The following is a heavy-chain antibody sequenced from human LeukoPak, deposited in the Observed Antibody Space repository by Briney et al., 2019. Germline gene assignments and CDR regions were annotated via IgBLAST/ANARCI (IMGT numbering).Heavy chain of an antibody. V-gene: IGHV3-53*01. CDR1: GFTLSSNS. Sequence: GGSLRLSCTVSGFTLSSNSWSWVRQAPGKGLEWVSFIYSGGNTHYSDSVTGRFTISRDNSKNTLYLSMNSLRAKDTAIYYCARRAGENSHPYDYWGQGTLVTVSS. D-gene: IGHD4-23*01. CDR3: ARRAGENSHPYDY. J-gene: IGHJ4*02. CDR2: IYSGGNT.